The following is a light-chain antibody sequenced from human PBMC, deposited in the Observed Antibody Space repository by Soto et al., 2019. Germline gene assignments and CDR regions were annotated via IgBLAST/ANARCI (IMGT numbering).Light chain of an antibody. CDR2: EVS. CDR1: SRDVGGSNY. V-gene: IGLV2-14*01. Sequence: QSALLQPASLYGAPGQSITISCTGTSRDVGGSNYVSWYQHHPHRAPKLLIYEVSYRPSGVASRFSGSKSGNTASLTIYGLQAEDDADYYCSSYTSSNTLEVLGVGTKLTVL. J-gene: IGLJ1*01. CDR3: SSYTSSNTLEV.